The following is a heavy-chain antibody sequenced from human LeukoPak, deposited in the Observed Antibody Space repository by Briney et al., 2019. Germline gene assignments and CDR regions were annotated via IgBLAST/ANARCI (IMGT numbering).Heavy chain of an antibody. CDR3: AKESSHYFDY. Sequence: GGSLRLSCAASGFTFDDYAMHWVRQAPGKGLEWVSLISWDGGSTYYADSVKGRFTISRDNSKNSLYLQMNSLRAEDTALYYCAKESSHYFDYWGQGTLVIVSS. V-gene: IGHV3-43D*03. J-gene: IGHJ4*02. CDR1: GFTFDDYA. CDR2: ISWDGGST.